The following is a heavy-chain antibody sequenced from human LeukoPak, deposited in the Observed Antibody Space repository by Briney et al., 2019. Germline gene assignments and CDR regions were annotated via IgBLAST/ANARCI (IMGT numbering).Heavy chain of an antibody. D-gene: IGHD3-22*01. Sequence: PSETLSLTCSVSGGSISTYYGSWIRQSAGKGLEWIGRIHTSGSTNYNPSLKSRVTISVDTSKNQFSLKLSSVTAADTAVYYCARAKNYYDSSGYYYFGAPDYFDYWGQGTLVTVSS. CDR1: GGSISTYY. CDR3: ARAKNYYDSSGYYYFGAPDYFDY. V-gene: IGHV4-4*07. CDR2: IHTSGST. J-gene: IGHJ4*02.